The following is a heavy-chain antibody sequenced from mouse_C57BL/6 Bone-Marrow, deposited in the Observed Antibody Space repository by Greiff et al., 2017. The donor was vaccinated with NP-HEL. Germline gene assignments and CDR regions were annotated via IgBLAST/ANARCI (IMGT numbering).Heavy chain of an antibody. CDR1: GYSITSGYY. D-gene: IGHD2-3*01. CDR3: AREGEGYYFRV. CDR2: ISYDGSN. V-gene: IGHV3-6*01. Sequence: EVHLVESGPGLVKPSQSLSLTCSVTGYSITSGYYWNWIRQFPGNKLEWMGYISYDGSNNYNPSLKNRISITRDTSKNQFFLKLNSVTTEDTATYYCAREGEGYYFRVWGTGTTVTVSS. J-gene: IGHJ1*03.